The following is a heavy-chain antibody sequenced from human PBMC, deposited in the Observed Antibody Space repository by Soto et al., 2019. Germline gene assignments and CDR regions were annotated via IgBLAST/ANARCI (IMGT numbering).Heavy chain of an antibody. CDR1: GFTFNHYA. CDR3: AKDSTVTTSLYFYYYGFDV. CDR2: VSGRGGST. D-gene: IGHD4-17*01. Sequence: GGSLRLSCTASGFTFNHYATSWVRQAPGKGLEWVSSVSGRGGSTKYADSVKGRFIISRDNSNSTLYLQMDSLRGEDTAVYYCAKDSTVTTSLYFYYYGFDVWGQGTTVTVSS. J-gene: IGHJ6*02. V-gene: IGHV3-23*01.